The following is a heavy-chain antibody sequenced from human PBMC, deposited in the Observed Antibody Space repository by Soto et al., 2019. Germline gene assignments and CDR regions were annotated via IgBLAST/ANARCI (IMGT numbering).Heavy chain of an antibody. Sequence: SETLSLTCTVSGGSISSNGYYWGWIRQPPGKGLEWIGSVSYSGTTYSNPSLKSRVTMSVDTSQNRFSLRLSSVTAADTAVYHCARRTGGYCSGGSCRTFDAWGQGTMVTVSS. D-gene: IGHD2-15*01. J-gene: IGHJ3*01. CDR2: VSYSGTT. CDR3: ARRTGGYCSGGSCRTFDA. CDR1: GGSISSNGYY. V-gene: IGHV4-39*02.